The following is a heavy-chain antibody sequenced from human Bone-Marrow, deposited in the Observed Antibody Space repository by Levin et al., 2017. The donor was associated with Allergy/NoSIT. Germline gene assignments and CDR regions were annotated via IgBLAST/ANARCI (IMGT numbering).Heavy chain of an antibody. CDR3: AKVLSGGVAAAGAPDH. CDR1: GFSFSSYA. CDR2: ISGSGGST. V-gene: IGHV3-23*01. Sequence: GESLKISCAASGFSFSSYAMSWVRQAPGQGLEWVSAISGSGGSTYYADSVKGRFTISRDNSKNTLYLQMNSLRAEDTAVYYCAKVLSGGVAAAGAPDHWGQGTLVTVSS. J-gene: IGHJ4*02. D-gene: IGHD6-13*01.